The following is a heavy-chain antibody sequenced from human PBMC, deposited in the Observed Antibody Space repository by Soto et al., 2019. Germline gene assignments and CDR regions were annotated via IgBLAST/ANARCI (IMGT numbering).Heavy chain of an antibody. V-gene: IGHV5-10-1*01. CDR2: IDPSDSYT. CDR3: ARHSVGATMSFPDYYYYGMDV. Sequence: GESLKISCKGPGYSFTSYWISWVRQMPGKGLEWMGRIDPSDSYTNYSPSFQGHVTISADKSISTAYLQWSSLKASDTAMYYCARHSVGATMSFPDYYYYGMDVWGQGTTVTVSS. D-gene: IGHD1-26*01. CDR1: GYSFTSYW. J-gene: IGHJ6*02.